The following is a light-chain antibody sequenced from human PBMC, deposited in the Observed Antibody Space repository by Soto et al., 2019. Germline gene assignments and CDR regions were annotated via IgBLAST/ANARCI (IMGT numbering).Light chain of an antibody. Sequence: QPVLTQSPSASASQGASVKLTCTLSSGHSSYAIAWHQQQPEKGPRYLMKLNSDGSHSKGDGIPDRFSGSSSGAERYLTISSLQSEDEADYYCQTWGTGTLVFGGGTKLTVL. J-gene: IGLJ3*02. V-gene: IGLV4-69*01. CDR2: LNSDGSH. CDR1: SGHSSYA. CDR3: QTWGTGTLV.